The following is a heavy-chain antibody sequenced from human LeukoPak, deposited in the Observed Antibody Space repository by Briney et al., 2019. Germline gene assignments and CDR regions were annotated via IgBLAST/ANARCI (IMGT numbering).Heavy chain of an antibody. CDR3: AATLGYCSSTSCYTDYYGMDV. D-gene: IGHD2-2*02. J-gene: IGHJ6*02. CDR1: GYRFTTYW. CDR2: IYPDDSDD. Sequence: GESLKISCRGSGYRFTTYWIAWVRHMPGKGLEWMGSIYPDDSDDRVRPSFQGRVTISADKSITTAYLQWSSLKASDTAMYYCAATLGYCSSTSCYTDYYGMDVWGQGTTVTVSS. V-gene: IGHV5-51*01.